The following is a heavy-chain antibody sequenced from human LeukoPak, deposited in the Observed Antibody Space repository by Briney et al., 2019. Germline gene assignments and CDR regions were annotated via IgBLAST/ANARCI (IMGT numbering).Heavy chain of an antibody. D-gene: IGHD3-22*01. Sequence: PGGSLRLSCAASGFTFSNYAMSWVRQAPGKGLEWVSTISGSTVNTYYADSVKGRFTISRDNSKNTLYLRMNSLRAEDTAVYYCARKHETSAFLLAFWGQGTLVTVSS. CDR2: ISGSTVNT. J-gene: IGHJ4*02. CDR3: ARKHETSAFLLAF. V-gene: IGHV3-23*01. CDR1: GFTFSNYA.